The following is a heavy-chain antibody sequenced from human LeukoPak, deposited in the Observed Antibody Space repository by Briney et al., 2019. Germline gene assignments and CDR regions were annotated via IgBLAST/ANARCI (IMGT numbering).Heavy chain of an antibody. CDR2: IYHSGSA. CDR3: ASSEAGAVAGIFDY. V-gene: IGHV4-4*02. CDR1: GDFITKSVW. J-gene: IGHJ4*02. D-gene: IGHD6-19*01. Sequence: PSETLSLTCAVSGDFITKSVWWIWVRQTPGKGLEWIGDIYHSGSANSNPSLKSRVTLSLDKSKNQFSLKLSSVTAADTAVYYCASSEAGAVAGIFDYWGQGTLVTVSS.